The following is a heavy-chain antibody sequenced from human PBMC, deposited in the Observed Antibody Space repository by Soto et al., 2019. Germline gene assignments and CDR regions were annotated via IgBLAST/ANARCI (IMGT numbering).Heavy chain of an antibody. CDR3: ASSNIVAAPYGMDV. D-gene: IGHD6-13*01. CDR2: ISGYNGNT. Sequence: GASVKVSCKASGYTFTSYGISWVRQAPGQGLEWMGWISGYNGNTNYAQKLQGRVTMTTDTSTSTAYMELSSLRSEDTAVYYCASSNIVAAPYGMDVWGQGTTVTVSS. CDR1: GYTFTSYG. J-gene: IGHJ6*02. V-gene: IGHV1-18*01.